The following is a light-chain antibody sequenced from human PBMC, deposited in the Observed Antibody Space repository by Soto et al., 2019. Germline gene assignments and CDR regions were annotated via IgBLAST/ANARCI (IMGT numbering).Light chain of an antibody. CDR2: DVS. CDR3: SSYTSGSLYV. J-gene: IGLJ1*01. Sequence: QSVLTQPASGSGSPGQSITISCTGTSSDVGGYNYVSWYQQHPGKAPKLMIYDVSNRPSGVSNRFSGSKSGNTASLTISGLQAEDEADYYCSSYTSGSLYVFGTGTKVTVL. V-gene: IGLV2-14*01. CDR1: SSDVGGYNY.